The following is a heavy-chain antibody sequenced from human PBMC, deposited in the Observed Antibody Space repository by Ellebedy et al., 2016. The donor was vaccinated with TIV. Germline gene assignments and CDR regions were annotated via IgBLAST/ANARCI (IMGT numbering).Heavy chain of an antibody. Sequence: MPGGSLRLSCTVCGDSIRGYYWSWIRQPPGKGLEWIGYIYSSGSGEYNPSLKSRVTMSVDTSKSQFSLRLNSVTAADTAVYYCARSGGWYTPYDHWGQGTLVTVSS. J-gene: IGHJ4*02. CDR2: IYSSGSG. V-gene: IGHV4-59*01. CDR3: ARSGGWYTPYDH. D-gene: IGHD6-19*01. CDR1: GDSIRGYY.